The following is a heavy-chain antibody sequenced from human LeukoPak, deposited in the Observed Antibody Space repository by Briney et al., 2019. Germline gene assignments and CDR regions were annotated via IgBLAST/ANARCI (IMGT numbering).Heavy chain of an antibody. Sequence: GGSLRLSCAASGFTFSNYGMHWVRQAPGKGLEWVAVIWYDGSNTYYADSVKGLFTISRDNSKNTLYLQMNSLRVEDTAVYYCALGLVTDYWGQGTLVTVSS. CDR3: ALGLVTDY. CDR1: GFTFSNYG. CDR2: IWYDGSNT. J-gene: IGHJ4*02. V-gene: IGHV3-33*01. D-gene: IGHD3-9*01.